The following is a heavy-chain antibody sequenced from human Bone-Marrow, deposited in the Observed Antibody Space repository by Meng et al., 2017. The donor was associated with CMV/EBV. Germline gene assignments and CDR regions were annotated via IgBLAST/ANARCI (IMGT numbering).Heavy chain of an antibody. CDR1: GGTFSSYA. Sequence: SVKVSCKASGGTFSSYAISWVRQAPGQGLEWMGGIIPIFGTANYAQKFQGRVTITTDESTSTAYMELSSLRSEDTAVYYCARGRVGATRRAFDIWVQGTMVTVSS. CDR2: IIPIFGTA. V-gene: IGHV1-69*05. D-gene: IGHD1-26*01. J-gene: IGHJ3*02. CDR3: ARGRVGATRRAFDI.